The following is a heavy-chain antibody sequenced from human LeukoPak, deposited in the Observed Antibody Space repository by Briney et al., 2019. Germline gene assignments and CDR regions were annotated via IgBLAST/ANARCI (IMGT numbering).Heavy chain of an antibody. CDR3: AKDRSGRPPLTGIFGS. J-gene: IGHJ5*02. CDR1: GFTFRSYV. D-gene: IGHD3-9*01. Sequence: PGGSLRLSCAASGFTFRSYVMSWVRQAPGKGLEWVSSISSSGGSTYYADSVKGRFTISRDNSKNTLYLQVQSLRAEDTAVYYCAKDRSGRPPLTGIFGSWGQGTLVTVSS. CDR2: ISSSGGST. V-gene: IGHV3-23*01.